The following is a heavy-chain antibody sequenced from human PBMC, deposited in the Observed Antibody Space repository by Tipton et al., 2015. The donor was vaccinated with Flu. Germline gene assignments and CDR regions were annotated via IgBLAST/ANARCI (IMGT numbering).Heavy chain of an antibody. D-gene: IGHD1-26*01. CDR1: GFIFSAYS. CDR3: ARGSDSGRFSGGDY. V-gene: IGHV3-21*06. Sequence: GSLRLSCEASGFIFSAYSMNWVRQAPGKGLEWVSTISSRSSYIYYADSVKGRFTISRDNAKNTLYLQMSSLRAEDTAVYYCARGSDSGRFSGGDYWGQGTLVTVSS. CDR2: ISSRSSYI. J-gene: IGHJ4*02.